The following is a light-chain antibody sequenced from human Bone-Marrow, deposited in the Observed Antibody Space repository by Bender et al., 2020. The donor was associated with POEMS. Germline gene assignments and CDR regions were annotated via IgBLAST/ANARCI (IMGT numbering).Light chain of an antibody. Sequence: QSALTQPASVSGSPGQSITISCTGLSSAFGSYNFVSWYQQYPGKVPKLIIYEATKRPSGVSDRFSGSRSGNTASLTVSGLQAEDEADYYCCSYTSGSTLIFGGGTKVTVL. CDR3: CSYTSGSTLI. CDR1: SSAFGSYNF. J-gene: IGLJ2*01. V-gene: IGLV2-14*02. CDR2: EAT.